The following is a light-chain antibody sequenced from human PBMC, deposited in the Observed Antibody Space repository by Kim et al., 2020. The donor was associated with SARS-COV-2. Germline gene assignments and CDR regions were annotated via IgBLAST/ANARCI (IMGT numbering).Light chain of an antibody. CDR1: SGSIANNY. CDR2: DDN. V-gene: IGLV6-57*03. J-gene: IGLJ2*01. Sequence: TVTSSCTRGSGSIANNYVQWYQQRPGSAPTTVIYDDNQRPSGVPDRFSGSIDSSSNSASLNISGLKTEDEADYYCQSYDSSNQNVVFGGGTQLTVL. CDR3: QSYDSSNQNVV.